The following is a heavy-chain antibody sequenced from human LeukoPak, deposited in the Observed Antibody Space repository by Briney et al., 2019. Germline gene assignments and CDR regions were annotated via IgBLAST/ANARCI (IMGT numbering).Heavy chain of an antibody. Sequence: SGTLSLTCAVSGGSISSSNWWSRVRQPPGKGLEWIGEIYHSGSTNYNPSLKSRVIISVDTSKNQFSLKLTSVTAADTAMYYCARVVGDYYGSGSYLDYWGQGTLVTVSS. D-gene: IGHD3-10*01. CDR2: IYHSGST. V-gene: IGHV4-4*02. CDR1: GGSISSSNW. J-gene: IGHJ4*02. CDR3: ARVVGDYYGSGSYLDY.